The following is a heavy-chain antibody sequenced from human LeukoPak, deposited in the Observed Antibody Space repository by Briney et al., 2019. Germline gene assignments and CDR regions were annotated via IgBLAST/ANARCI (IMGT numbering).Heavy chain of an antibody. Sequence: ASVKVSCRASGYTFSDYYIYWVRQAPGQGLEWMGWINPNSGATKFAQKFQGRVTMTRDTYISTASMELSSLRSDDTAVYYCASWGTTYYMDVWGKGTTVTVSS. CDR2: INPNSGAT. D-gene: IGHD3-16*01. CDR1: GYTFSDYY. V-gene: IGHV1-2*02. J-gene: IGHJ6*03. CDR3: ASWGTTYYMDV.